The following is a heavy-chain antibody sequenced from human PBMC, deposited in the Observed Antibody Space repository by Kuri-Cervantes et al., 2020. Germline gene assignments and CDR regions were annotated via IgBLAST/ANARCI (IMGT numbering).Heavy chain of an antibody. J-gene: IGHJ4*02. CDR1: GGSFRGYY. CDR2: INHSGSI. D-gene: IGHD1-26*01. CDR3: ARGGGVGATGLDYFDY. Sequence: SQTLSLTCAFYGGSFRGYYWSWIRQPPGKGLEWIGEINHSGSINYNPSLKSRVTMSVDTFKNQFSLKLSSVTAADTAVYYCARGGGVGATGLDYFDYWGQGTLVTVSS. V-gene: IGHV4-34*01.